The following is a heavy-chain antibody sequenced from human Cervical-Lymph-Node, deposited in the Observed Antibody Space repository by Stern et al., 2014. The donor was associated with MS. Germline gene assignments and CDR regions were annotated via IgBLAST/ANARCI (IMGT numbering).Heavy chain of an antibody. D-gene: IGHD3-3*01. Sequence: AQLVESGAEVKKPGESLKISCKGSGYTFTTYWIGWVRQLPGKGLERMGIISPGDSDYRYNPSFQGHINISPDNSTNTHHLQRITLKASDPAMYYCARRAPSHECFDQWGQGALVTVSS. V-gene: IGHV5-51*01. CDR3: ARRAPSHECFDQ. J-gene: IGHJ4*02. CDR1: GYTFTTYW. CDR2: ISPGDSDY.